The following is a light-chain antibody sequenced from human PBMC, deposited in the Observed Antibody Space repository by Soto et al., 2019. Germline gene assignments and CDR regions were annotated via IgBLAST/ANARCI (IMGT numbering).Light chain of an antibody. V-gene: IGLV2-14*01. CDR3: SSYTINSARV. CDR2: DVS. J-gene: IGLJ1*01. Sequence: QSALTQPASVSGSPGQSITICCTGASSDVGAYNYVSWYQHHPGRAPKLMIYDVSNRPSGVSNRFSGSKSGNTASLTISGLQAEDEADYYCSSYTINSARVFGTGTKLTVL. CDR1: SSDVGAYNY.